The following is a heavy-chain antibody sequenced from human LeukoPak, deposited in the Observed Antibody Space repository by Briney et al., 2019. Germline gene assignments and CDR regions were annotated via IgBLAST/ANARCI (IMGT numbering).Heavy chain of an antibody. D-gene: IGHD3-10*01. J-gene: IGHJ3*02. CDR1: GFTFSSYA. CDR2: ISGSGGST. Sequence: GGSLRLSCVASGFTFSSYAMSWVRQAPGKGLEWVSAISGSGGSTYYADSVKGRFTISRDNAKNSLYLQMNSLRAEDTAVYYCATHELKDAFDIWGQGTMVTVSS. V-gene: IGHV3-23*01. CDR3: ATHELKDAFDI.